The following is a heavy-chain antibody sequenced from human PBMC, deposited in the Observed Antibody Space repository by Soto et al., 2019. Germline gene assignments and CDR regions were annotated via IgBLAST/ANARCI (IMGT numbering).Heavy chain of an antibody. CDR3: AKGTESYYDILTGYYYYYGMDV. Sequence: EVQLLESGGGLVQPGGSLRLSCAASGFTFSSYAMSWVRQAPGKGLEWVSAISGSGGSTYYADSVKGRFTISRENSKNTLYLQMNSLIGEDTAVDYCAKGTESYYDILTGYYYYYGMDVWGQGTTVTVSS. CDR1: GFTFSSYA. V-gene: IGHV3-23*01. CDR2: ISGSGGST. J-gene: IGHJ6*02. D-gene: IGHD3-9*01.